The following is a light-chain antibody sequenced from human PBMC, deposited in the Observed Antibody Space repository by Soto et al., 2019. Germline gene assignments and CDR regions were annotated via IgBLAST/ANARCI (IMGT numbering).Light chain of an antibody. CDR1: SGSIASKY. Sequence: NFMLTQPHSVSESPGKTVTISCTHTSGSIASKYVQWFQQRPGSAPTTVIYEDDQRPSGVPDRFSGSVDSSSNSASLTISGLKTEDEADYFCQSYDTDTVVFGGGTKVTVL. V-gene: IGLV6-57*04. CDR3: QSYDTDTVV. J-gene: IGLJ2*01. CDR2: EDD.